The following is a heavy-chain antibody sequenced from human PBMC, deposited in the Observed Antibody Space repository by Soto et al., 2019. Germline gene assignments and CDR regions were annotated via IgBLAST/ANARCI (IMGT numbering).Heavy chain of an antibody. J-gene: IGHJ6*03. CDR2: IYYTGNT. CDR1: GGSIATSDSY. CDR3: ARKTSESYYVYYFFYMDV. V-gene: IGHV4-39*01. Sequence: SETLSLTCTASGGSIATSDSYWGWIRQSPGKGLEWIGSIYYTGNTYYNPSLKSRVTISLDTSKNQFSLKLSSVTAADTAVYFCARKTSESYYVYYFFYMDVWGKGTTVTVSS. D-gene: IGHD3-10*01.